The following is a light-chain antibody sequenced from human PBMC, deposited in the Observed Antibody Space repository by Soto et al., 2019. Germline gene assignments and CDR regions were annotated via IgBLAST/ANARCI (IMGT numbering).Light chain of an antibody. CDR2: LNSDGSH. CDR3: QTWGTGIQV. V-gene: IGLV4-69*01. CDR1: SGHSSYA. J-gene: IGLJ2*01. Sequence: QPVLTQSPSASASLGASVKLTCTLSSGHSSYAVSWHQQQPDKGPRYLMKLNSDGSHTKGDGIPDRFSGSSSGAERYLTISSLQSEDEADYHCQTWGTGIQVFGGGTKLTVL.